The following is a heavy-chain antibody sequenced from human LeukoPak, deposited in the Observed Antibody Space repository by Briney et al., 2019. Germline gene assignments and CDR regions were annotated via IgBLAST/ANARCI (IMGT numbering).Heavy chain of an antibody. Sequence: GGSLRLSCKGSGYSFTSYWIGWVRQMPGKGLEWMGTIYPGDSDTRYSPSFQGQVTISVDKSISTAYLQWSSLKASDTAMYYRARGVGSSWYTSADYWGQGTLVTVSS. V-gene: IGHV5-51*01. CDR2: IYPGDSDT. J-gene: IGHJ4*02. D-gene: IGHD6-13*01. CDR1: GYSFTSYW. CDR3: ARGVGSSWYTSADY.